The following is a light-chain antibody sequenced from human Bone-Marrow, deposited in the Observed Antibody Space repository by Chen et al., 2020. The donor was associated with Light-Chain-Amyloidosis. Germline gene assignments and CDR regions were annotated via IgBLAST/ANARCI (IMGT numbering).Light chain of an antibody. CDR3: QVWDRSSDRPV. J-gene: IGLJ3*02. CDR1: NIGSTS. CDR2: DDS. Sequence: SYVLTQPSSVSVAPGQTATIACGGNNIGSTSVHWYQHTPGQAPLLVVYDDSDRPSGIPERLSGANAGNTATLTSSRVEAGDEADYYCQVWDRSSDRPVFGGGTKMTGL. V-gene: IGLV3-21*02.